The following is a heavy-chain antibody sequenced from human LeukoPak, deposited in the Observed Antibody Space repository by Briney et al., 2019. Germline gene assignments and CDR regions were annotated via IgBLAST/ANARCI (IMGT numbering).Heavy chain of an antibody. CDR2: INHSGST. CDR1: GGSFSGYY. J-gene: IGHJ4*02. D-gene: IGHD6-6*01. Sequence: SETLSLTCAVYGGSFSGYYWSWIRQPPGKGLEWIGEINHSGSTNYNPSLKSRVTISVDTSKNQFSLKLSSVTAADTAVYYCARVTGDPARFDYWGQGTLVTVSS. V-gene: IGHV4-34*01. CDR3: ARVTGDPARFDY.